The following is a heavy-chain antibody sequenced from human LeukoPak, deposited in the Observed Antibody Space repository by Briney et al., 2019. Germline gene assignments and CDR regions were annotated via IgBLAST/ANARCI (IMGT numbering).Heavy chain of an antibody. CDR3: ARLLHARGNCGGDCYSYYFDY. J-gene: IGHJ4*02. V-gene: IGHV4-4*09. CDR1: GGSICSYY. D-gene: IGHD2-21*02. Sequence: TSETLSLTCTVSGGSICSYYWSWIRQPPGKGLEWIGYIYTSGSTNYNPSLKSRVTISVDTSKNQFSLKLSSVTAADTAVYYCARLLHARGNCGGDCYSYYFDYWGQGTLVTVSS. CDR2: IYTSGST.